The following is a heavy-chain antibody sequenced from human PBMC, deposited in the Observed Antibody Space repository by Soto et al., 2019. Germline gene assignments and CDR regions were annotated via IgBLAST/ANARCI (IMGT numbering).Heavy chain of an antibody. CDR2: INHSGST. Sequence: SETLSLTCAVLGGSFSGYYWSWIRQPPGKGLEWIGEINHSGSTNYNPSLKSRVTISVDKSKNQFSLKLSSVTAADTAVYYCARSPDSSGYYPRRYYYGMAVWGQGTTVTVSS. CDR3: ARSPDSSGYYPRRYYYGMAV. D-gene: IGHD3-22*01. CDR1: GGSFSGYY. V-gene: IGHV4-34*01. J-gene: IGHJ6*02.